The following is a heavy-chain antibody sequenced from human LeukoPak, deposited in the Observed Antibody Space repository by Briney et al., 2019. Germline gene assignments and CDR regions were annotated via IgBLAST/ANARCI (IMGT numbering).Heavy chain of an antibody. V-gene: IGHV4-34*01. J-gene: IGHJ4*02. CDR3: AREYYYDSSGYYQVSDY. Sequence: SETLSLTCAVYGGSFSGYYWSWIRQPPGKGLEWIGEINHSGSTNYNPSLKSRVTISVDTSKNQFSLKLCSVTAADTAVYYCAREYYYDSSGYYQVSDYWGQGTLVTVSS. D-gene: IGHD3-22*01. CDR1: GGSFSGYY. CDR2: INHSGST.